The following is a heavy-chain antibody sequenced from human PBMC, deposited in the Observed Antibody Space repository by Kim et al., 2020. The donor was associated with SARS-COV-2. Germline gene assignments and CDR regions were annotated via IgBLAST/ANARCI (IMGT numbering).Heavy chain of an antibody. CDR1: GFNFNSYI. Sequence: GGSLRLSCATSGFNFNSYIINWVRQAPGKGLEWVSSISPTTGNTYYADAVKGRFTDSRDNAKNSLSLQMNNLRVEDTAVYYSATFGGYSGYVPYFFDYW. D-gene: IGHD5-12*01. J-gene: IGHJ4*01. V-gene: IGHV3-21*01. CDR3: ATFGGYSGYVPYFFDY. CDR2: ISPTTGNT.